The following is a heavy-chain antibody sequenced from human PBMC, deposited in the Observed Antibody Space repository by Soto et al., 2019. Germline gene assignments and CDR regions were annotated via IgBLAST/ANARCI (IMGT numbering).Heavy chain of an antibody. D-gene: IGHD3-22*01. CDR1: GGTFSTYT. Sequence: QVQLVQSGAEVKKPGSSVKVSCKASGGTFSTYTITWVRQAPGQGLEWIGGIIPIFGTANYPQKFQGRVTITADESTSTAYMEMSSLRSEDTAVYYCARSQDSSGYWNNCFDPWGQGTLVTVSS. V-gene: IGHV1-69*01. CDR3: ARSQDSSGYWNNCFDP. J-gene: IGHJ5*02. CDR2: IIPIFGTA.